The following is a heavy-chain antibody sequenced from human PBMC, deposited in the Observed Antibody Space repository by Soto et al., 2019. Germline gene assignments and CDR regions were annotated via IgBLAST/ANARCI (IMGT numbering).Heavy chain of an antibody. CDR3: ARYGIPLIEILDY. Sequence: GGSLRLSCAASGFTFSDYYMNWIRQAPGQGLEWLSFINTRGETRYIADSIRGRFTFSRDNARRSLYLQMNSLRAEDTAVYYCARYGIPLIEILDYWGHGTMVTVYS. V-gene: IGHV3-11*01. J-gene: IGHJ4*01. CDR1: GFTFSDYY. CDR2: INTRGETR. D-gene: IGHD1-1*01.